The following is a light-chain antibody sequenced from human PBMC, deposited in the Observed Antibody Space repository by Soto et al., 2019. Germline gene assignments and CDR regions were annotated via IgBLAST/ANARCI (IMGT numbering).Light chain of an antibody. CDR3: SSYAGSNNLGV. CDR2: EVS. J-gene: IGLJ3*02. Sequence: QSALTQPPSASGSPGQSVTISCTGTSSDIGDYNYVSWYQHHPGKAPKVMIYEVSKRPSGVPDRFSGSKSGKTASLTVSGLQPEDEANYYCSSYAGSNNLGVFGGGTKLPVL. CDR1: SSDIGDYNY. V-gene: IGLV2-8*01.